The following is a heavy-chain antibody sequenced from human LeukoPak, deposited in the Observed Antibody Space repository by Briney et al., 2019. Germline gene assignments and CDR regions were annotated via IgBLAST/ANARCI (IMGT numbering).Heavy chain of an antibody. V-gene: IGHV1-2*02. CDR3: ARGTRAAAGTYYYYYGMDV. CDR1: GYTFTGYY. Sequence: ASVKVSCKASGYTFTGYYMHWVRQAPGQGREWMGWINPNSGGTNYAQKFQGRVTMTRDTSISTAYMELSRLRSHDTAVYYCARGTRAAAGTYYYYYGMDVWGQGTTVTVSS. D-gene: IGHD6-13*01. CDR2: INPNSGGT. J-gene: IGHJ6*02.